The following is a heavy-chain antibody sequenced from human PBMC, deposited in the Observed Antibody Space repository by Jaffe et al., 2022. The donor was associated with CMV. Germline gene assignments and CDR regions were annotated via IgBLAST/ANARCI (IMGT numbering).Heavy chain of an antibody. CDR1: GFTFSSYA. CDR2: ISGSGGST. Sequence: EVQLLESGGGLVQPGGSLRLSCAASGFTFSSYAMSWVRQAPGKGLEWVSAISGSGGSTYYADSVKGRFTISRDNSKNTLYLQMNSLRAEDTAVYYCANLIYVWGSYRQFDYWGQGTLVTVSS. V-gene: IGHV3-23*01. CDR3: ANLIYVWGSYRQFDY. J-gene: IGHJ4*02. D-gene: IGHD3-16*02.